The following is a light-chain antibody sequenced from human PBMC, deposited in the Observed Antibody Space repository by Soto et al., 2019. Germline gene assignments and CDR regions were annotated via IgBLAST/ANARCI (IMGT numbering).Light chain of an antibody. CDR2: GAS. J-gene: IGKJ5*01. Sequence: IGWTQSPCTLSFSPGERAPLSCSASQSVSSSYLAWYQQKPGQAPRLLIYGASSRATGIPDRFSGSGSGTDFTLTISRLEPEDFAVYYCQQYGSSPPITFGQGTRLEIK. CDR3: QQYGSSPPIT. V-gene: IGKV3-20*01. CDR1: QSVSSSY.